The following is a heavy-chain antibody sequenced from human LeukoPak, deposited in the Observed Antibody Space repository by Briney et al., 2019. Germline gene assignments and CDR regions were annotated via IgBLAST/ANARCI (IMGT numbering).Heavy chain of an antibody. V-gene: IGHV1-2*02. D-gene: IGHD3-22*01. J-gene: IGHJ4*02. CDR2: INPNSGGT. Sequence: ASVKVSCKACGYTFTGYYMHWVRQAPGQGREWMGWINPNSGGTNYAQKFQGRVTMTRDMSTSTVYMELSSLRSEDTAVYYCARGPYDYYDSSGYYPLWGQGTLVTVSS. CDR1: GYTFTGYY. CDR3: ARGPYDYYDSSGYYPL.